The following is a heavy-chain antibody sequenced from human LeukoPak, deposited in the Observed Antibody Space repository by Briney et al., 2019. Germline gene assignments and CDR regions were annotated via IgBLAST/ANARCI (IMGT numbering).Heavy chain of an antibody. V-gene: IGHV3-7*01. CDR3: AKDPERYYYDSSGSFDY. Sequence: GGSLRLSCAASGFTFSSYWMSWVRQAPGKGLEWVANIKQDGSEKYYVDSVKGRFTISRDNAKNSLYLQMNSLRAEDTAVYYCAKDPERYYYDSSGSFDYWGQGTLVTVSS. CDR2: IKQDGSEK. D-gene: IGHD3-22*01. CDR1: GFTFSSYW. J-gene: IGHJ4*02.